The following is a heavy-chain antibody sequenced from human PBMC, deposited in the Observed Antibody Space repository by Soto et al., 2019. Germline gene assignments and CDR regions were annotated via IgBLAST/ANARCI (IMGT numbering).Heavy chain of an antibody. CDR2: ILYDGSDK. V-gene: IGHV3-30*18. CDR3: AKAGGGFGDFVHH. D-gene: IGHD3-10*01. Sequence: GGSLRLSCAASGFTFSSYGMHWVRQAPGKGLEWVTGILYDGSDKYYADSVKGRFTISRENSKNTLYLQMNSLRTEDSAVYYCAKAGGGFGDFVHHWGQGTPVTVSS. J-gene: IGHJ4*02. CDR1: GFTFSSYG.